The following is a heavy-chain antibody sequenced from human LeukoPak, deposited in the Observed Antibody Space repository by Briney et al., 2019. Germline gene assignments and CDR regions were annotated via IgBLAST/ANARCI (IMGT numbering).Heavy chain of an antibody. D-gene: IGHD2-2*01. CDR1: TFIFSDYA. J-gene: IGHJ3*02. V-gene: IGHV3-23*01. CDR3: TRDQRKYCSRTTCFVFDI. Sequence: GSLRLSCAASTFIFSDYAMTWVRQAPGKGLEWVSTISGGGDATYYAHSVKGRFAVSRDNSKKTLYLQLNGLRAEDTAVYYCTRDQRKYCSRTTCFVFDIWGQGTVVSVSS. CDR2: ISGGGDAT.